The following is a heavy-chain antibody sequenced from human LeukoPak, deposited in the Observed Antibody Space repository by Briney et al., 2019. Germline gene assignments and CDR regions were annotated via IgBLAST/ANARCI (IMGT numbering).Heavy chain of an antibody. Sequence: GGSLRLSCAASGFTFSSYWMSWVRQAPGKGLEWVANIKQDGSEKYYVDSVKGRFTISRDNAKNSLYRQMNSLRAEDTAVYYCARGVILTVVTPKALDIWGQGTMVTVSS. CDR1: GFTFSSYW. CDR3: ARGVILTVVTPKALDI. J-gene: IGHJ3*02. D-gene: IGHD4-23*01. CDR2: IKQDGSEK. V-gene: IGHV3-7*01.